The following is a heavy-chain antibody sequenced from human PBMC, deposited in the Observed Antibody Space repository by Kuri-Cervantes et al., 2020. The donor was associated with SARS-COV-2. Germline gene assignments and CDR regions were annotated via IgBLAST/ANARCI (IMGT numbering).Heavy chain of an antibody. J-gene: IGHJ6*03. V-gene: IGHV3-21*01. Sequence: GESLKISCAASGFTLSRYTMNWARQAPGKALEWVSSISGSGSYIYYADSVKGRFTISKESGENSLYLHINSLRGDDTAVYYCASAAGEVPIYYYYMDVWGKGTTVTVSS. CDR3: ASAAGEVPIYYYYMDV. D-gene: IGHD1-1*01. CDR2: ISGSGSYI. CDR1: GFTLSRYT.